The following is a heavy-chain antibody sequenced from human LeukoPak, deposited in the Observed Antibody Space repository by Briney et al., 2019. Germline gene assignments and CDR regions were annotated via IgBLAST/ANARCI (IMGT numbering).Heavy chain of an antibody. J-gene: IGHJ5*02. CDR2: INHSGST. Sequence: SETLSLTCAVYGGSFSGHYWSWIRQPPGKGLEWIGEINHSGSTNYNPSLKSRVTISVDTSKNQFSLKLSSVTAADTAVYYCARVPVLRYFDWLWNYWFDPWGQGTLVTVSS. CDR3: ARVPVLRYFDWLWNYWFDP. V-gene: IGHV4-34*01. CDR1: GGSFSGHY. D-gene: IGHD3-9*01.